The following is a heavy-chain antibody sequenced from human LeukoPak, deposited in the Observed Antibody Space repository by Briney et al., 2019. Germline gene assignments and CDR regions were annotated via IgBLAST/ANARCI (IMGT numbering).Heavy chain of an antibody. CDR1: GFTFSNYA. V-gene: IGHV3-23*01. CDR3: EKRVGTPRVGADY. Sequence: GGSLRLSCVASGFTFSNYAMSWVRQAPGKGLEWVSGISGSGVGTYYADSVKGRFTISRDNSKNTLYLQMNSLRAEDTAVYYCEKRVGTPRVGADYWGQGPLVTVSS. D-gene: IGHD3-16*01. J-gene: IGHJ4*02. CDR2: ISGSGVGT.